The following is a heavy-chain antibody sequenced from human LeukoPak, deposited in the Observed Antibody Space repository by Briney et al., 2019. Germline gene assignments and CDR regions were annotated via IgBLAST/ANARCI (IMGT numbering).Heavy chain of an antibody. D-gene: IGHD6-13*01. CDR3: AKVHSSSWYWRTAPLEYYFDY. CDR1: GFTFSSYG. V-gene: IGHV3-23*01. Sequence: GGSLRLSCAASGFTFSSYGMSWVRQAPGKGLEWVSAISGSGGSTYYADSVKGRFTISRDNSKNTLYLQMNSLRAEDTAVYYCAKVHSSSWYWRTAPLEYYFDYWGQGTLVTVSS. CDR2: ISGSGGST. J-gene: IGHJ4*02.